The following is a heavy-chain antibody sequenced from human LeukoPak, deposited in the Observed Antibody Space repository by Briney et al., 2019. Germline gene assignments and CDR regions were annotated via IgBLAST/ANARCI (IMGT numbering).Heavy chain of an antibody. CDR3: AKTGNRDSSNWSNWFDP. Sequence: QPGGSLRLSCAASGFTFSSYAMNWVRQAPGKGLEWVSATSGSGGNTYYADSVKGRFTISRDNSKNTLYLQMNSLRAEDTAVYYCAKTGNRDSSNWSNWFDPWGQGTLVTVSS. CDR1: GFTFSSYA. D-gene: IGHD6-13*01. V-gene: IGHV3-23*01. CDR2: TSGSGGNT. J-gene: IGHJ5*02.